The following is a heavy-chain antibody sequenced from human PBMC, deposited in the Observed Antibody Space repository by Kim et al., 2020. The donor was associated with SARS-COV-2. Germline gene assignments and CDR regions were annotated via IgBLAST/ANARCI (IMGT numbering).Heavy chain of an antibody. CDR2: LNQDGTEQ. V-gene: IGHV3-7*01. CDR3: ARDGEMATIISP. Sequence: GGSLRLSCAASGFIFSNYWMSWVRQAPGKGLEWVANLNQDGTEQFYVDSVKGRFTVSRDNTNNSLYLQMSSLSVEDTAVYYCARDGEMATIISPWGQGTLVTFSS. D-gene: IGHD5-12*01. CDR1: GFIFSNYW. J-gene: IGHJ5*02.